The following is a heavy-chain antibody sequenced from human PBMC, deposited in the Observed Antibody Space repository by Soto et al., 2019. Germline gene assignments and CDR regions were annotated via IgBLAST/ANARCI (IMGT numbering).Heavy chain of an antibody. D-gene: IGHD2-15*01. CDR1: GGTFSSDS. CDR3: ARAEIAAEFDY. J-gene: IGHJ4*02. CDR2: IIPFIGTT. Sequence: QIQLVQSGAEVREPGSSVKVSCKASGGTFSSDSINWVRQAPGQGLEWMGGIIPFIGTTNYAQRLQDRVRITADESTSTVYMELSSLRFDDTAVYYCARAEIAAEFDYWGQGTLVTVSS. V-gene: IGHV1-69*01.